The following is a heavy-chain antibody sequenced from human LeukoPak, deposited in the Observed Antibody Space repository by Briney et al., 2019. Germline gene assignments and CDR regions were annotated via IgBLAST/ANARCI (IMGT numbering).Heavy chain of an antibody. J-gene: IGHJ6*03. D-gene: IGHD5-24*01. Sequence: GGSLRLSCAASGFTFSSYEMNWVRQAPGKGLEWVSYISSSGSTIYYADSVKGRFTISRDNAKNSLYLQLNSLRAEDTALYYCARDGYSPPYSYYMDVWGKGTTVTVSS. V-gene: IGHV3-48*03. CDR2: ISSSGSTI. CDR1: GFTFSSYE. CDR3: ARDGYSPPYSYYMDV.